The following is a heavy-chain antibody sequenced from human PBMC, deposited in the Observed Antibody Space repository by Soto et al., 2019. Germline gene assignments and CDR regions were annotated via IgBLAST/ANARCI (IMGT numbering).Heavy chain of an antibody. J-gene: IGHJ6*02. V-gene: IGHV1-69*13. D-gene: IGHD1-7*01. CDR3: ARAIFEGQLELHANYYYGMDV. CDR1: GGTFSSYA. Sequence: SVKVSCKASGGTFSSYAISWVRQAPGQGLEWMGGIIPIFGAANYAQKFQGRVTITADESTSTAYMELSSLRSEDTAVYYCARAIFEGQLELHANYYYGMDVWGQGTTVTVSS. CDR2: IIPIFGAA.